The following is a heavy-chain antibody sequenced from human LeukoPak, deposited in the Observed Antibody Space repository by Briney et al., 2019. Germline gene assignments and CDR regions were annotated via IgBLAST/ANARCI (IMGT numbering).Heavy chain of an antibody. D-gene: IGHD1-26*01. CDR2: IYYTGST. Sequence: SETLSLTCTISGRSTSTYYWSWIRQPPGKGLEWIGYIYYTGSTNSNPSLKSRVTFSVDTSKNHFSLKLISVTAADTAVYYCAGREDFWYFDLWGRGTLVTVSS. J-gene: IGHJ2*01. CDR1: GRSTSTYY. CDR3: AGREDFWYFDL. V-gene: IGHV4-59*12.